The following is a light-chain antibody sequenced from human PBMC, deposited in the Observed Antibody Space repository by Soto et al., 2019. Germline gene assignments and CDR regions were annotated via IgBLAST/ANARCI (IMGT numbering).Light chain of an antibody. CDR2: DVT. CDR3: CSYAGTSGYV. CDR1: SSDVGRYNF. V-gene: IGLV2-23*02. J-gene: IGLJ1*01. Sequence: QSALAQPASVSGSPGQSITISCTGTSSDVGRYNFVSWYQQHPGKAPKLMIYDVTKRPSGVSNRFSGSKSGSTASLTISGLQAEDEADYYCCSYAGTSGYVFGIGTKVTVL.